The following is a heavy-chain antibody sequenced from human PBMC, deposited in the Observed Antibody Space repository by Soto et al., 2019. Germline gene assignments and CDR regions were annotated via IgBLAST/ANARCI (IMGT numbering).Heavy chain of an antibody. CDR3: ARDGVNPRSWSVTAPEYVQR. J-gene: IGHJ1*01. D-gene: IGHD2-21*02. Sequence: QVQLVQSGAEVKKPGSSVKVSCKASGGTFSSYAISWVRQAPGQGLEWMGGIIPIFGTANYAQKFQGRVTITEDESTSAAYVELSSLRSEDTSVYYCARDGVNPRSWSVTAPEYVQRWGKGTLVTVSS. CDR2: IIPIFGTA. CDR1: GGTFSSYA. V-gene: IGHV1-69*01.